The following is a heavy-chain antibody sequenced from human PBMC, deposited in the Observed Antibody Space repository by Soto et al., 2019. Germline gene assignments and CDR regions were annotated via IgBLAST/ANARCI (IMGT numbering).Heavy chain of an antibody. D-gene: IGHD3-10*01. V-gene: IGHV3-11*01. J-gene: IGHJ6*02. CDR3: ARDHYYGSGSYYNVVSYYGMDV. Sequence: GGSLRLSCAASGFTFSDYYMSWIRQAPGKGLEWVSYISSSGSTIYYADSVKGRSTISRDNAKNSLYLQMNSLRAEDTAVYYCARDHYYGSGSYYNVVSYYGMDVWGQGTTVTVSS. CDR1: GFTFSDYY. CDR2: ISSSGSTI.